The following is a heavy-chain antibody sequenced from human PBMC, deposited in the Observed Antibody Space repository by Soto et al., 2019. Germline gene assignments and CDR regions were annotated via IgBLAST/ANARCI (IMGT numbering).Heavy chain of an antibody. V-gene: IGHV4-61*01. CDR3: ARASSPYFDWSAGLDP. Sequence: PLDPLSLACTVSGHSVSSGSYYWRWIRQHPGKGLEWIGYIYYSGTTKYNPSLRSRVTLSVDTSKNQFSLKLPSVTAADTAVYYCARASSPYFDWSAGLDPWGQGTVVTVSS. J-gene: IGHJ5*02. D-gene: IGHD3-9*01. CDR1: GHSVSSGSYY. CDR2: IYYSGTT.